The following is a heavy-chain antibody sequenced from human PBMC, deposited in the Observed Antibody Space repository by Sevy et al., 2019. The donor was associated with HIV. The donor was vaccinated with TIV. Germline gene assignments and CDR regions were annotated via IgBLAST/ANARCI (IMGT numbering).Heavy chain of an antibody. D-gene: IGHD2-2*01. J-gene: IGHJ4*02. CDR2: INHSGST. CDR3: ARGSNGSFSSTGCYFDY. V-gene: IGHV4-34*01. Sequence: SETLSLTCAVYGGSFSGYYWSWIRQPPGKGLEWIGEINHSGSTNYNPTLKSRVTISVDTSKHQFSLNLSSVTAADTAVYYCARGSNGSFSSTGCYFDYWGQGTLVTVSS. CDR1: GGSFSGYY.